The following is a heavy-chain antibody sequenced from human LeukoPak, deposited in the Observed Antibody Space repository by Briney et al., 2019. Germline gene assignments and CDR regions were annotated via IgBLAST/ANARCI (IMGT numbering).Heavy chain of an antibody. J-gene: IGHJ4*02. CDR3: ARQALGYCSGGSCRTRYFDY. CDR1: GNSISSSYY. D-gene: IGHD2-15*01. CDR2: IYHTGSI. V-gene: IGHV4-38-2*01. Sequence: PSETLSLTCAVTGNSISSSYYWGWIRQPPGKGLEWIGSIYHTGSIHYNPSLKSRVTISVDTSKNQFSLKLSSVTAADTAVYYCARQALGYCSGGSCRTRYFDYWGQGTLVTVSS.